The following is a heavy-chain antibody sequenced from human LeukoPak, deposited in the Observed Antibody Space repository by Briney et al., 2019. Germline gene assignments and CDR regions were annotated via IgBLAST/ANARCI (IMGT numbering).Heavy chain of an antibody. D-gene: IGHD6-6*01. J-gene: IGHJ6*03. CDR1: GFTFSSYW. Sequence: PGGSLRLSCAASGFTFSSYWMSWVRQAPGKGLEWVASIKQDGSEQYYVDSVKGRFTISRDNAKNSLYLQMNSLRAEDTALYYCARDSIAARPEDYYYYMDVWGKGTTVTVSS. CDR2: IKQDGSEQ. V-gene: IGHV3-7*03. CDR3: ARDSIAARPEDYYYYMDV.